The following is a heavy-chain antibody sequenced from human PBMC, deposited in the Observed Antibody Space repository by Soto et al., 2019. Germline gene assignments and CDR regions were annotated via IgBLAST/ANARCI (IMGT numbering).Heavy chain of an antibody. D-gene: IGHD3-10*01. J-gene: IGHJ4*02. V-gene: IGHV4-34*01. CDR2: INPSGGF. CDR1: GGSFSDYY. CDR3: ARGRTYYYGSGSSALLY. Sequence: SETLSLTCAVYGGSFSDYYWTWIRQSPGKGLEWIGEINPSGGFNYNPSLKSRVSISVATAKTQFSLELTSVTAADTAVYYCARGRTYYYGSGSSALLYWGQGSLVTVSS.